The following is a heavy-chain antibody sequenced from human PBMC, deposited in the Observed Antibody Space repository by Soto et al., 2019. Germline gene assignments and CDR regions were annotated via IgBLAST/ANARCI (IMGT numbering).Heavy chain of an antibody. J-gene: IGHJ4*02. CDR2: ISGSGGST. Sequence: EVQLLESGGGLVQPGGSLILSCAASGFTFSSYAMSWVRQAPGKGLEWVSAISGSGGSTYYADSVKGRFTISRDNSKNTLYLQMNSLRAEDTAVYYCAIFGGGSSGYYYPYWGQGTLVTVSS. V-gene: IGHV3-23*01. CDR1: GFTFSSYA. CDR3: AIFGGGSSGYYYPY. D-gene: IGHD3-22*01.